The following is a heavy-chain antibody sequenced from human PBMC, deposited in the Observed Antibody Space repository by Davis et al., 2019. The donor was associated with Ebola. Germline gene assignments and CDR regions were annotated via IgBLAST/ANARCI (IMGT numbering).Heavy chain of an antibody. V-gene: IGHV3-43*02. D-gene: IGHD3-9*01. CDR1: GFTFAQYA. CDR2: INGDGDYT. J-gene: IGHJ6*02. CDR3: ARTRPITIHSFYYYGMDV. Sequence: GGSLRLSCAASGFTFAQYAMYWVRQRPGKGLEWVSLINGDGDYTYYTDSVKGRFTISRDNAKNSLYLQMNRLSDEDTAVYYCARTRPITIHSFYYYGMDVWGQGTTVTVSS.